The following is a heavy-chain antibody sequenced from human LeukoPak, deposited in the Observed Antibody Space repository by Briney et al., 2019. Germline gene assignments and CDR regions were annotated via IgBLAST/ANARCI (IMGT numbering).Heavy chain of an antibody. Sequence: GGSLRLSCAPSGFTFSSAWIHWVRQAPGKGLVWVSHINSDGSSTNYADSVKGRFTISRDNAKNTLYLQMNSLRAEDTAVYYCARDWQYSIRQWGQGTLVTVSS. V-gene: IGHV3-74*01. CDR1: GFTFSSAW. CDR2: INSDGSST. D-gene: IGHD6-6*01. J-gene: IGHJ4*02. CDR3: ARDWQYSIRQ.